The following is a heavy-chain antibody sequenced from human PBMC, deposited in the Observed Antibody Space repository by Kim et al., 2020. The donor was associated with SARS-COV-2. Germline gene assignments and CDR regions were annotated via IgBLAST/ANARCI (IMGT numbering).Heavy chain of an antibody. CDR3: ARGSMVYAMYYYYGMDV. Sequence: SETLSLTCTVSGGSISSYYWSWIRQPPGKGLEWIGYIYYSGSTNYNPSLKSRVTISVDTSKNQFSLKLSSVTAADTAVYYCARGSMVYAMYYYYGMDVWGQGTTVTVSS. V-gene: IGHV4-59*13. D-gene: IGHD2-8*01. CDR1: GGSISSYY. CDR2: IYYSGST. J-gene: IGHJ6*02.